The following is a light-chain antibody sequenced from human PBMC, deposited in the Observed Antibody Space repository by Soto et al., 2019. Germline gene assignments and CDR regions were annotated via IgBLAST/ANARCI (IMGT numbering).Light chain of an antibody. CDR1: QSVSSSY. J-gene: IGKJ4*01. Sequence: EIVLTQSPGTLSLSPGERATLSCRASQSVSSSYLVWYQQKPGQVPRLLIYGPSTRATGIPDRFSGSGSGTEFTLTISSLQPDDSATYYCQQHRNYPLTFGGGTKVDIK. CDR3: QQHRNYPLT. CDR2: GPS. V-gene: IGKV3-20*01.